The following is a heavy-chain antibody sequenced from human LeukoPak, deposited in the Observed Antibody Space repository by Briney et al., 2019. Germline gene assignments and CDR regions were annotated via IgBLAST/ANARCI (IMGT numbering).Heavy chain of an antibody. CDR1: GFSLSTSGMC. V-gene: IGHV2-70*01. J-gene: IGHJ4*02. CDR3: ARMVAKGGLPEEVPFDC. D-gene: IGHD5-12*01. CDR2: IDWNDDK. Sequence: CGPTQVNPTQTLTLTCNFSGFSLSTSGMCVGWIREPPGKGLEWIAPIDWNDDKYYSTALKTSLTTSNDTSKNQVVLTMTNMDPVETATYYCARMVAKGGLPEEVPFDCWGQGTLVTASS.